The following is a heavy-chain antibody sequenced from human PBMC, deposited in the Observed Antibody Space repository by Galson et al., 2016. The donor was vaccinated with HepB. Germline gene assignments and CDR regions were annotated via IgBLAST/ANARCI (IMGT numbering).Heavy chain of an antibody. J-gene: IGHJ5*01. Sequence: ETLSLTCAVYGGSLTGYYWTWMRQPPGKGLEWIGEINQSGSTKYNPSLKSRVTISIDTSKSQFSLKLSSVTAADTALYYCATADIYSSGWFDFWGHGTLVTVSS. CDR1: GGSLTGYY. CDR2: INQSGST. D-gene: IGHD6-19*01. V-gene: IGHV4-34*01. CDR3: ATADIYSSGWFDF.